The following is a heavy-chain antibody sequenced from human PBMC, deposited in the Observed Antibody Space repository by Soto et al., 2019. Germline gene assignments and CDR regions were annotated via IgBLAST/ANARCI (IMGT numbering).Heavy chain of an antibody. CDR1: GGSISRSSYY. J-gene: IGHJ4*02. V-gene: IGHV4-39*01. CDR2: IYYSGST. CDR3: ARHPYSSHTFDY. Sequence: SETLSLTCTVSGGSISRSSYYWGWIRQPPGKGLEWIGSIYYSGSTYYNPSLKSRVTISVDTSKNQFSLKLSSVTAADTAVYYCARHPYSSHTFDYWGQGTLVTVSS. D-gene: IGHD6-13*01.